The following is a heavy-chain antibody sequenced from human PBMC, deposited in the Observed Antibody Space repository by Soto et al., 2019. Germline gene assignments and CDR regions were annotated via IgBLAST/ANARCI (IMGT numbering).Heavy chain of an antibody. V-gene: IGHV3-11*01. Sequence: QVQLVESGGGLVKPGGSLRLSCAASGFTFSDYYMSWIRQAPGKGLEWVSYIGSSDNIIYYADSVKGRFTISRDNAKNSLYLQMNSLRVEDTAVYYCARDLGYYESSGYFDYWGQGTLVTVSS. J-gene: IGHJ4*02. CDR3: ARDLGYYESSGYFDY. CDR1: GFTFSDYY. CDR2: IGSSDNII. D-gene: IGHD3-22*01.